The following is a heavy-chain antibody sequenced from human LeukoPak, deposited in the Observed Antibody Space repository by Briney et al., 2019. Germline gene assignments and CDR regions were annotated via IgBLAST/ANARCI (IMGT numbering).Heavy chain of an antibody. D-gene: IGHD4-23*01. Sequence: GGSLRLSCAAPGFIFSSYSMDWVRQAPGKGLEWVSSISTSSSYIDYADSVKGRFTISRDNAKNSLYLQMNSLRAEDTAVYYCAREYGGFDYWGQGTLVTVSS. CDR1: GFIFSSYS. CDR2: ISTSSSYI. V-gene: IGHV3-21*01. J-gene: IGHJ4*02. CDR3: AREYGGFDY.